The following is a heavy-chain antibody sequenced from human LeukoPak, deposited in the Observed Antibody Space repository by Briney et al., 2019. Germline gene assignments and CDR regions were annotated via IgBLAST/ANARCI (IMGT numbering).Heavy chain of an antibody. V-gene: IGHV4-59*01. D-gene: IGHD5-18*01. J-gene: IGHJ4*02. CDR3: ARTTSSYGFYYFDY. Sequence: SETLSLTCTVSGGSISSYYWSWIRQPPGKGLEWIGYIYYSGSTNYNPSLKSRVTISVDTSKNQFSLKLSSVTAADTAVYYCARTTSSYGFYYFDYWGQGTLVTVSS. CDR1: GGSISSYY. CDR2: IYYSGST.